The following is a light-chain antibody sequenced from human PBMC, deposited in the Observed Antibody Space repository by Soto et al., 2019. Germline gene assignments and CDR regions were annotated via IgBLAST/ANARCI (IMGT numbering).Light chain of an antibody. V-gene: IGLV1-40*01. CDR2: GNT. J-gene: IGLJ2*01. CDR1: SSNIGAGYD. CDR3: QSYDRSLSGNVV. Sequence: QSVLTQPHSVSGAPGQRVTISCTGSSSNIGAGYDVHWYQQLPGTAPKLLIYGNTNRPSGVPDRFSGSKSGTSSSLAITVLRAEDEADYYCQSYDRSLSGNVVFGGGTKVTVL.